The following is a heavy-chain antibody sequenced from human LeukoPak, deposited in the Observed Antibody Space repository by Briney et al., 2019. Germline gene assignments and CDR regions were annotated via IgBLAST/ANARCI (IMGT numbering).Heavy chain of an antibody. D-gene: IGHD1-26*01. V-gene: IGHV4-4*02. Sequence: PGGSLRLSCTASGFIFSNFWMSWVRQPPGKGLEWIGEIYHSGSTNYNPSLKSRVTISVDKSKNQFSLKLSSVTAADTAVYYCADTEGGWGQGTLVTVSS. J-gene: IGHJ4*02. CDR2: IYHSGST. CDR1: GFIFSNFW. CDR3: ADTEGG.